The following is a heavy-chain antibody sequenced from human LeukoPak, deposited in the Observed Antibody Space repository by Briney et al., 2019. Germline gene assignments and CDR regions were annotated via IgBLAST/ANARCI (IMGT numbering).Heavy chain of an antibody. D-gene: IGHD3-16*01. J-gene: IGHJ3*02. CDR3: AKGTTFDAFDM. CDR1: GFTFDNYA. CDR2: ISWNTGNI. Sequence: GRSLRLSCAAAGFTFDNYAMHWVRQAPGKGLEWVSRISWNTGNIDYADSVKGRFTISRDNAKNSLYLQMNSLGAEDTALYYCAKGTTFDAFDMWGQGTMVTVSS. V-gene: IGHV3-9*01.